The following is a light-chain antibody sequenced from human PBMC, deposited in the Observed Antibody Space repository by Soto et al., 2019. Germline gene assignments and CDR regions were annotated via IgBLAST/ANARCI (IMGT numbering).Light chain of an antibody. CDR3: QHCQPYGDSPPLT. CDR2: DAS. V-gene: IGKV1-33*01. CDR1: QDIMFY. Sequence: DIQMTQSPASLSSSLGARFASTCGASQDIMFYLNWYQHKTGQAPKLLIYDASQLETGVPSRFSGSGSETDFTLTISRLEPEDFAVYYCQHCQPYGDSPPLTFGGGTKVHI. J-gene: IGKJ4*01.